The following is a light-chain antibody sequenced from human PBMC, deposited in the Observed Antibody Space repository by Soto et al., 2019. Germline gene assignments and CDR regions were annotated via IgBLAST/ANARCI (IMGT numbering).Light chain of an antibody. CDR2: EGS. Sequence: QSVLTQPASVSGSPGQSITIFCTGTSSDVGSYNLVSWYQQHPGKAPKLMIYEGSKRPSGVSNRFSGSKSGNTASLTISEFQAEDEADYYCCSYAGSSTLEVFGTGTKVTVL. V-gene: IGLV2-23*01. CDR3: CSYAGSSTLEV. CDR1: SSDVGSYNL. J-gene: IGLJ1*01.